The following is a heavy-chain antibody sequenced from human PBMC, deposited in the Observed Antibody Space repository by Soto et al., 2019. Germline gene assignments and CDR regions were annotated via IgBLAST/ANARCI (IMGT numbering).Heavy chain of an antibody. J-gene: IGHJ3*02. V-gene: IGHV1-69*13. CDR3: ARTTHERYCSSTSCPRDAFDI. Sequence: ASVKVSCKDSGGTFSSYAISWVRQAPGQGLEWMGGIIPIFGTANYAQKFQGRVTITADESTSTAYMELRSLRSDDTAVYYCARTTHERYCSSTSCPRDAFDIWGQGTMVTVSS. CDR2: IIPIFGTA. CDR1: GGTFSSYA. D-gene: IGHD2-2*01.